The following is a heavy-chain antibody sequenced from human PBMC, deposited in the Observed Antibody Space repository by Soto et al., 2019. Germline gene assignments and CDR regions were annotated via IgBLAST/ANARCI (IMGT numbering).Heavy chain of an antibody. CDR2: ISYEGSNT. Sequence: WGSLRLSCVASGFTFFTYAIHFVGLSPFKGLQWVALISYEGSNTYYADSVKGRFTVSRDNSKNTLYLQMNSLRPEDTGVYYCARVTPGNNLYYFYGLDVWGQGTSVTVSS. J-gene: IGHJ6*02. D-gene: IGHD1-1*01. CDR1: GFTFFTYA. CDR3: ARVTPGNNLYYFYGLDV. V-gene: IGHV3-30-3*01.